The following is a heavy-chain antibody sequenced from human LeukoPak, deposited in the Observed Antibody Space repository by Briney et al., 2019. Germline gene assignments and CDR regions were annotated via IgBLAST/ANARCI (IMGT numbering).Heavy chain of an antibody. V-gene: IGHV1-2*02. CDR2: INPNSGGT. Sequence: ASVKVSCKASGYTFTGYYMHWVRQAPGQGLEWMGWINPNSGGTNYAQKFQGRVTMTRDTSISTAYMELSRLRSDDTAVYYCARGGCSSTSCYGSIGWFDPWGQGTLVTVSS. J-gene: IGHJ5*02. CDR1: GYTFTGYY. D-gene: IGHD2-2*01. CDR3: ARGGCSSTSCYGSIGWFDP.